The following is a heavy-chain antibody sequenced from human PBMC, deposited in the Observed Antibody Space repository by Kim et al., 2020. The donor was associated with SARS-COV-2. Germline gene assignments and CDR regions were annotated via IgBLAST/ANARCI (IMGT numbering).Heavy chain of an antibody. CDR3: ARGGQAFSFDY. Sequence: IYYPDSVKGRFTISRDNAKNSLYLQMNSLRAEDTAVYYCARGGQAFSFDYWGQGTLVTVSS. V-gene: IGHV3-11*04. CDR2: I. J-gene: IGHJ4*02. D-gene: IGHD3-3*02.